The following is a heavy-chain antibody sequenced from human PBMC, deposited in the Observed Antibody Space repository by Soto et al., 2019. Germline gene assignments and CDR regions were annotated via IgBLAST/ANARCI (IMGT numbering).Heavy chain of an antibody. Sequence: QVQLQESGPGLVKPSETLSLSCTVSGDPISRYHWSWIRQTPGKGLEWIGYVHNSGSTSYNPSSKSRVTISIDTSRKQFSLRLRSVTAADTAVYYCTGDRNNRVWYKYWGQGTLVTVSS. CDR3: TGDRNNRVWYKY. CDR1: GDPISRYH. D-gene: IGHD6-19*01. J-gene: IGHJ4*02. V-gene: IGHV4-59*01. CDR2: VHNSGST.